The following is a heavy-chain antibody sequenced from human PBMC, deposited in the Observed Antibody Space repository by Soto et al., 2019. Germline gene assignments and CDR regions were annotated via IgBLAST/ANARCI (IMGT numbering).Heavy chain of an antibody. V-gene: IGHV4-59*12. J-gene: IGHJ4*02. CDR3: AKENWANPDS. CDR1: GGSISSYY. Sequence: SLTCTVSGGSISSYYWSWIRQPPGKGLEWIGYIYYSGSTNYNPSLKSRVTISRDNAKNSLFLQMNNLTVEDTAVYYCAKENWANPDSWGQGTLVTVSS. CDR2: IYYSGST. D-gene: IGHD7-27*01.